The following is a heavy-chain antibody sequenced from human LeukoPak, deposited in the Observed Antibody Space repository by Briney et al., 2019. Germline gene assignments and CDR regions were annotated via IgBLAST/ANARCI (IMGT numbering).Heavy chain of an antibody. J-gene: IGHJ4*02. CDR3: AKGSGGAVDNFDY. D-gene: IGHD5-12*01. V-gene: IGHV3-23*01. Sequence: GGSLRLSCAASGFTFSSYAMSWVRQAPGKGLEWVSAISGSGSNTYYADSVKGPFTISRDNFKNTLYLQMNSMRAEDTALYYCAKGSGGAVDNFDYWGQGTLGTVSS. CDR2: ISGSGSNT. CDR1: GFTFSSYA.